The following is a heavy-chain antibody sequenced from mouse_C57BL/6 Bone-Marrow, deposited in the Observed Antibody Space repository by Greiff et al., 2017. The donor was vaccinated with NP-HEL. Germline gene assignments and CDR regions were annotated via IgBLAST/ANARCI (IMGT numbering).Heavy chain of an antibody. D-gene: IGHD2-10*01. CDR2: SRNKANDYTT. V-gene: IGHV7-1*01. J-gene: IGHJ1*03. CDR3: ARDAWPYYGNHWYFDV. CDR1: GFTFSDFY. Sequence: EVKLVESGGGLVQSGRSLRLSCATSGFTFSDFYMEWVRQAPGKGLEWIAASRNKANDYTTEYSASVKGRFIVSRDTSQSILYLQMNALRAEDTAIDYGARDAWPYYGNHWYFDVWGTGTTVTVSS.